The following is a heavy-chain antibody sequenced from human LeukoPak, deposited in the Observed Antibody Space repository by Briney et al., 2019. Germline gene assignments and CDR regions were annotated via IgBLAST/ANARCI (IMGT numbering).Heavy chain of an antibody. CDR3: AKDGLYSYGLAPIDY. D-gene: IGHD5-18*01. CDR2: IWYDGSNE. J-gene: IGHJ4*02. CDR1: GFTFRTSA. Sequence: GGSLRLSCTASGFTFRTSAMYWVRQAPGKGLEWVAFIWYDGSNEEYVDSVKGRFTISRDNSKNTLYLQMNSLRAEDTAVYYCAKDGLYSYGLAPIDYWGQGTLVTVSS. V-gene: IGHV3-30*02.